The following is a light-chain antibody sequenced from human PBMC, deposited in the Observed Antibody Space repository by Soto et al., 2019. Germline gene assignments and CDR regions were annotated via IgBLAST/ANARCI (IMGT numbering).Light chain of an antibody. J-gene: IGLJ1*01. Sequence: QSVLNQPASVSGSPGQKITISCTGSSSDVGGYHYVSWYQQHPGKAPKLMIYEVSNRPAGVSNRFSGSKSGNTASLTISGLQAEDEADYYCSSYTSSSTLVFGXGTKVTVL. CDR3: SSYTSSSTLV. V-gene: IGLV2-14*01. CDR2: EVS. CDR1: SSDVGGYHY.